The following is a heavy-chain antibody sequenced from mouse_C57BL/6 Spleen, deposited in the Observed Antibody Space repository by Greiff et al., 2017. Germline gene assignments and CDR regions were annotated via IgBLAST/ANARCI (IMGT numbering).Heavy chain of an antibody. Sequence: QVQLQQPGAELVMPGASVKLSCKASGYTFTSYWMHWVKQRPGQGLEWIGEIDPSDSYTNYNQKFKGKSTLTVDKYSSTAYMQLSSLTSEDSAVYYCARRGYDYGSYYAMDYWGQGTSVTVSS. J-gene: IGHJ4*01. CDR2: IDPSDSYT. D-gene: IGHD2-4*01. CDR1: GYTFTSYW. V-gene: IGHV1-69*01. CDR3: ARRGYDYGSYYAMDY.